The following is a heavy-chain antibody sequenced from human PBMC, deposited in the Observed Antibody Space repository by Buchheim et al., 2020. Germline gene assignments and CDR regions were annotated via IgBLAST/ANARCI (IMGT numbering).Heavy chain of an antibody. CDR2: ISSSGSTI. J-gene: IGHJ4*02. CDR3: AGDRPTYYYDSSGYYPLDY. D-gene: IGHD3-22*01. CDR1: GFTFSSYE. Sequence: EVQLVESGGGLVQPGGSLRLSCAASGFTFSSYEMNWVRQAPGKGLEWVSYISSSGSTIYYADSVKGRFTISRDNAKTSLYLQMNSLRAEDTAVYYCAGDRPTYYYDSSGYYPLDYWGQGTL. V-gene: IGHV3-48*03.